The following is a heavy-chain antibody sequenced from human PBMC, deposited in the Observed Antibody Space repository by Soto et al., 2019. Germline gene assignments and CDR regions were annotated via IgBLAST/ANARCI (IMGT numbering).Heavy chain of an antibody. J-gene: IGHJ4*02. D-gene: IGHD6-25*01. V-gene: IGHV3-49*03. CDR2: IRSKGYDGTT. CDR3: SRGQRRPVY. Sequence: GGSLRLSCAASGFTFGDHAMSWFRQAPGKGLEWVGFIRSKGYDGTTDYAASVKGRFTISRDDSKSVAYLQMNSLKTEDTAVYYCSRGQRRPVYWGQGTLVTVSS. CDR1: GFTFGDHA.